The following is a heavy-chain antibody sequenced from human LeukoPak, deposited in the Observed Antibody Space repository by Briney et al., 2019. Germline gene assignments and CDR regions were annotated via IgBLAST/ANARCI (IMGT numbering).Heavy chain of an antibody. V-gene: IGHV4-59*01. Sequence: SETLSLTCTVSDDSISGYYRGWIRQPPGKGLERIGYFHNSGTSTYNPSLKSRVTISADTSKNQFSLKLNSLTTADTAVYYCTRGAGWLIDYWGQGNLVTVSS. CDR3: TRGAGWLIDY. D-gene: IGHD3-16*01. CDR2: FHNSGTS. CDR1: DDSISGYY. J-gene: IGHJ4*02.